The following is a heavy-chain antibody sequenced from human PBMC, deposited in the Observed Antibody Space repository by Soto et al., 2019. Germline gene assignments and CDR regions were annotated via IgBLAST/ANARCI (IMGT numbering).Heavy chain of an antibody. V-gene: IGHV4-34*01. D-gene: IGHD2-15*01. CDR1: GGSFSGYY. CDR2: INHSGST. J-gene: IGHJ4*02. Sequence: PSETLSLTCAVYGGSFSGYYWSWIRQPPGKGLEWIGEINHSGSTNYNPSLKSRVTISVDTSKNQFSLMLSSVTAADTAVYYCARRAPYYCSGGSCYSFLDCWGQGTLVTVSS. CDR3: ARRAPYYCSGGSCYSFLDC.